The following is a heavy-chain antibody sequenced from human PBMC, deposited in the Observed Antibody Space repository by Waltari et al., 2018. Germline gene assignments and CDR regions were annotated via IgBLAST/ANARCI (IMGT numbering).Heavy chain of an antibody. Sequence: QVQLVQSGAEVKKPGASAKVSCKASGDTFTRCALNWVRQATGQGLEWMGWTNPNSGNTGYAQKFQGRVTITRNTSLSTAYMELSSLRSEDTAVYYCARAVGLGELSLGHWGQGTLVTVSS. CDR2: TNPNSGNT. CDR1: GDTFTRCA. D-gene: IGHD3-16*02. CDR3: ARAVGLGELSLGH. J-gene: IGHJ4*02. V-gene: IGHV1-8*03.